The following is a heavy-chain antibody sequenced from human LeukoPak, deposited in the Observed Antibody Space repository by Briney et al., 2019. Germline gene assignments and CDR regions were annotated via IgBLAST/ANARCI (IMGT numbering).Heavy chain of an antibody. CDR1: GVTFSSYA. D-gene: IGHD3-10*01. J-gene: IGHJ4*02. Sequence: ASVKFSCKASGVTFSSYAISWVRQAPGQGLEWMGRIIPILRTPNYAQNFQGRVTITTDESTSTAYMELSSLRYEDTAVYYCARDAGLYGSVPQRNWGQGTLVTVSS. CDR2: IIPILRTP. CDR3: ARDAGLYGSVPQRN. V-gene: IGHV1-69*11.